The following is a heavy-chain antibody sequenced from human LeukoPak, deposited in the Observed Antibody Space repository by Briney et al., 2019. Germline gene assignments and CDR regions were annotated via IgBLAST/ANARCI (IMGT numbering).Heavy chain of an antibody. CDR3: ARDITYCGGDCYSGFDY. CDR1: GYTFTSYG. CDR2: ISAYNGNT. Sequence: ASVKVSCKASGYTFTSYGISWVRQAPGQGLEWMGWISAYNGNTNYAQKLQGRVTMTTDTSTSTAYMELRSLRSDDTAVYYCARDITYCGGDCYSGFDYWGQGTLVTVSS. V-gene: IGHV1-18*01. D-gene: IGHD2-21*02. J-gene: IGHJ4*02.